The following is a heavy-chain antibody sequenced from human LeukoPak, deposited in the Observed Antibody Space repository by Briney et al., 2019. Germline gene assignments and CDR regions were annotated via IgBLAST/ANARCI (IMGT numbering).Heavy chain of an antibody. CDR2: IYYSGST. V-gene: IGHV4-39*07. D-gene: IGHD3-10*01. J-gene: IGHJ6*02. Sequence: SETLSLTCTVSGGSISSSSYYWGWIRQPPGKGLEWIGSIYYSGSTYYNPSLKSRVTISVDTSKNQFSLKLSSVTAADTAVYYCARTYYYGSGSYYHRPSYYYYGMNVWGQGTTVTVSS. CDR1: GGSISSSSYY. CDR3: ARTYYYGSGSYYHRPSYYYYGMNV.